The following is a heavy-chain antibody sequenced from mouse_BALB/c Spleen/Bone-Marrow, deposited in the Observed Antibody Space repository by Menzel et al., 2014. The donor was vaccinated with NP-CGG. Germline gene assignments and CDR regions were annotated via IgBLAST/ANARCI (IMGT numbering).Heavy chain of an antibody. J-gene: IGHJ3*01. CDR1: GFSLTSYG. CDR3: ARGYGSAWFAY. Sequence: VKLVESGPGLVAPSQSLSITCTVSGFSLTSYGVHWVRQPPGKGLEWLGVIWAGGSTNYNSALMSRLSISKDNPKSQVFLKMNSLQTGDTAMYYCARGYGSAWFAYWGQGTLVTVSA. CDR2: IWAGGST. V-gene: IGHV2-9*02. D-gene: IGHD1-1*02.